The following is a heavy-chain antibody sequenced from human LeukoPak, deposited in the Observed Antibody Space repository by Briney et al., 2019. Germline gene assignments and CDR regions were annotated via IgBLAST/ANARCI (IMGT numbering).Heavy chain of an antibody. D-gene: IGHD6-19*01. CDR3: AKEPHSRGWYRRWSV. J-gene: IGHJ4*02. Sequence: GGSLRLACAASGFTFCYLPKYWVRQAPGKGLDYVSTISNNGGSTYYADSVKGRFTISRDNSKNTLYLQMNSLRAEDTAVYYCAKEPHSRGWYRRWSVWGQGTLVTVSS. CDR1: GFTFCYLP. CDR2: ISNNGGST. V-gene: IGHV3-64*04.